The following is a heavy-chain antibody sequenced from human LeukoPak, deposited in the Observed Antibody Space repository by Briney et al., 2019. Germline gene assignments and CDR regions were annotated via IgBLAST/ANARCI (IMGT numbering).Heavy chain of an antibody. CDR3: ARPAYSSSDAFDI. V-gene: IGHV5-51*01. Sequence: PGESLKISCKGSGYSFTSYWIGWVRQMPGKGLEWMGIIYPVDSDTKYSPSFQGQVTISADRSISTAYLQWSSLKASDTAMYYCARPAYSSSDAFDIWGQGTMVTVSS. J-gene: IGHJ3*02. CDR1: GYSFTSYW. CDR2: IYPVDSDT. D-gene: IGHD6-6*01.